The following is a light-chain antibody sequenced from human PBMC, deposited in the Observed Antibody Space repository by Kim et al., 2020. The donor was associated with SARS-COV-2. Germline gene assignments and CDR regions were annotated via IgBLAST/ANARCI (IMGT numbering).Light chain of an antibody. CDR2: GVS. CDR1: QSVDSRF. V-gene: IGKV3-20*01. J-gene: IGKJ3*01. CDR3: QQYGNSQFT. Sequence: EIVLTQSPGTLSLSPGERATLSCRASQSVDSRFLAWYQQKPGQSPRLVIYGVSSRATGIPDRFSGSGSGTDFTLTISRLEPEDFAVYYCQQYGNSQFTFGPGTKVDIK.